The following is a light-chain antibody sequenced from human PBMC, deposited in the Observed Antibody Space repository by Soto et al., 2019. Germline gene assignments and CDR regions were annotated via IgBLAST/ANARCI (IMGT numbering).Light chain of an antibody. CDR1: NSNVGGGYD. CDR3: QSYDSSLSGSVV. J-gene: IGLJ2*01. CDR2: DNT. Sequence: QSVLTQPPSVSGAPGQTVTISCTGSNSNVGGGYDVHWYQQLPGSAPKLLIFDNTNRPSGVPDRFSASRSGTSASLAITGLQAGDEADYFCQSYDSSLSGSVVFGGGTKLTVL. V-gene: IGLV1-40*01.